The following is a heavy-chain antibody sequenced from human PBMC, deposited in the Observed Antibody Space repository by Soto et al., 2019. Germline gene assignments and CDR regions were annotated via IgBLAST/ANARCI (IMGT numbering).Heavy chain of an antibody. Sequence: PSETLSLTCSVSGGSVRSGSYYWTWIRQPPGKGLEWIGYIYQSRTTNYNASLKSRVTISIDTSKNQFFLKLNSVTAADTAVYYCARDSSGRHDYWGQGTLVTVSS. CDR2: IYQSRTT. CDR3: ARDSSGRHDY. CDR1: GGSVRSGSYY. V-gene: IGHV4-61*01. D-gene: IGHD3-22*01. J-gene: IGHJ4*02.